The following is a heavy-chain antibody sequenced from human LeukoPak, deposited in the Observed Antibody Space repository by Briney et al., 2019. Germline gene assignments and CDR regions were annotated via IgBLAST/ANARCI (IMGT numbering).Heavy chain of an antibody. J-gene: IGHJ5*02. CDR2: ISSSSSTI. Sequence: GGSLRLSCAASGFTFSSYSMNWVRQAPGKGLEWVSYISSSSSTIYYADSVKGRFTISRDNAKNSLYLQMNSLRAEDTAVYYCARGGVANWFDPWGQGTLVTVSS. CDR1: GFTFSSYS. V-gene: IGHV3-48*04. CDR3: ARGGVANWFDP. D-gene: IGHD5-12*01.